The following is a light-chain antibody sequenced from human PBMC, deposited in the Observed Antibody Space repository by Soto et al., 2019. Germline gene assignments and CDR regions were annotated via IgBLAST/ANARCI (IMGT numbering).Light chain of an antibody. J-gene: IGLJ2*01. CDR1: SSNIGAGYD. V-gene: IGLV1-40*01. Sequence: QSVLTQPPSVSGAPGQRVTISCIGSSSNIGAGYDVHWYQQLPGTAPKLLIYGNSNRPSGVPDRFSGSKSGTSASLAITGLQAEDEADYYCQSYDSSLSGWDVVFGGGTKVTVL. CDR2: GNS. CDR3: QSYDSSLSGWDVV.